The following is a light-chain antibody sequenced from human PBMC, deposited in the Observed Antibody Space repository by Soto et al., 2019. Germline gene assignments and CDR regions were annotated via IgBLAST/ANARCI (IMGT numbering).Light chain of an antibody. CDR1: SSNIGSNY. CDR3: AAWDDSLSGYV. CDR2: RNN. V-gene: IGLV1-47*01. Sequence: HSVLTQPPSASGTPGQRVTISCSGSSSNIGSNYVYWYQQLPGTAPKLLIYRNNQRPSGVPVRFSGSKSGTSASLAISGLRSEDEADYYCAAWDDSLSGYVFGTGTKLTVL. J-gene: IGLJ1*01.